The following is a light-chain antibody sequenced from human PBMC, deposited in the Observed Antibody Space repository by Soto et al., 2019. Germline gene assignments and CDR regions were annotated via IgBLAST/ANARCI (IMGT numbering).Light chain of an antibody. J-gene: IGLJ2*01. V-gene: IGLV1-44*01. CDR2: SNN. CDR1: SSNIGSNT. Sequence: QSVLTQPPSASGTPGQRVTISCSGSSSNIGSNTVNWYQQHPGTAPKLLIYSNNQRPSGVPDRFSGSKSGTSASLAISGLQSEDEADYYCAAWDDSLNGPYVVFGGGTKVTVL. CDR3: AAWDDSLNGPYVV.